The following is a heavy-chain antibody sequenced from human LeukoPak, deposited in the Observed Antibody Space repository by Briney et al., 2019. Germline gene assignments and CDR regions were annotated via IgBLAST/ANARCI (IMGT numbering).Heavy chain of an antibody. J-gene: IGHJ6*02. CDR2: IRYDGSNK. CDR1: GFTFSSYG. CDR3: AKDPFSSIDPMDV. Sequence: GGSLRLSCAASGFTFSSYGMHWVRQAPGKGLEWVAVIRYDGSNKYYADSVKGRFTISRDNSKNTLYLQMNSLRAEDTAIYYCAKDPFSSIDPMDVWGQGTLVTISS. D-gene: IGHD6-13*01. V-gene: IGHV3-30*02.